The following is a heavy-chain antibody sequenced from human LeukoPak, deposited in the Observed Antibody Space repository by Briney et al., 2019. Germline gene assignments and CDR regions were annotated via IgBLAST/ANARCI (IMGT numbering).Heavy chain of an antibody. CDR3: ATSQCGSDCYLAGDY. CDR1: GASVNSGSYY. D-gene: IGHD2-21*02. CDR2: IYYTGIT. V-gene: IGHV4-61*01. Sequence: SETLSLTCTVSGASVNSGSYYWSWIRQHPGKGLEWIGYIYYTGITNYNPSLKSRVTISVDTSKNQFSLNLNSVTAADTAVYYCATSQCGSDCYLAGDYWGQGTLVTVSS. J-gene: IGHJ4*02.